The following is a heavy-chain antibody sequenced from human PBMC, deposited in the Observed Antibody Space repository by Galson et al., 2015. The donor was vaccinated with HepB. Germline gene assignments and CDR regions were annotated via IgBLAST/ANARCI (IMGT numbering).Heavy chain of an antibody. CDR2: IKSKTDGGTT. V-gene: IGHV3-15*01. J-gene: IGHJ4*02. Sequence: SLRLSCAASGFTFSNAWMSWVRQAPGKGLEWVGRIKSKTDGGTTDYAAPVKGRFTISRDDSKNTLYLQMNSLKTEDTAVYYCTTDRLYYYGPDYWGQGTLVTVSS. CDR1: GFTFSNAW. D-gene: IGHD3-10*01. CDR3: TTDRLYYYGPDY.